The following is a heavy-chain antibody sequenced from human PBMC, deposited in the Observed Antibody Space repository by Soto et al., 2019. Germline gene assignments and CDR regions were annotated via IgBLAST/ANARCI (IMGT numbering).Heavy chain of an antibody. Sequence: GGSLRLSCSASGFTFSSYAMHWVRQAPGKGLEYVSGIRGNGDPPFYADSVKGRFTISRDNSKNSLYLQMSSLSADDTAVYYCVKSRGGNNFDFFDWGQGALVTVSS. CDR3: VKSRGGNNFDFFD. D-gene: IGHD5-12*01. V-gene: IGHV3-64D*06. CDR2: IRGNGDPP. J-gene: IGHJ4*02. CDR1: GFTFSSYA.